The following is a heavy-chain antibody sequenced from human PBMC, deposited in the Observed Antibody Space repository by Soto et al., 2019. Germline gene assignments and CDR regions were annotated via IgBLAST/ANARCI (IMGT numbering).Heavy chain of an antibody. V-gene: IGHV4-59*12. CDR3: ARDMGSDDLWSGYPHPCGLDV. J-gene: IGHJ6*02. Sequence: PSETLSLTCTVSGGPISRYYWSWIRQRPGKGLEWIGYIYYSGTTNYNPSLKSRVTISVDTSKNQFSLKLSSVTAADTAVYYCARDMGSDDLWSGYPHPCGLDVWGQGTTVTVSS. CDR2: IYYSGTT. CDR1: GGPISRYY. D-gene: IGHD3-3*01.